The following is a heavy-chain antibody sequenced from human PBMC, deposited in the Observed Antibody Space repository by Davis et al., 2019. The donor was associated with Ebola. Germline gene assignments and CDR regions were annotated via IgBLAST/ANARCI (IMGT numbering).Heavy chain of an antibody. CDR2: IYYSGST. CDR3: ARDIVVVPAAIHRYYYYGMDV. Sequence: SETLSLTCTVSGGSISSSSYYWGWIRQPPGKGLEWIGSIYYSGSTYYNPSLKRRVTISVDTSKNQFSLKLSSVTAADTAVYYCARDIVVVPAAIHRYYYYGMDVWGQGTTVTVSS. J-gene: IGHJ6*02. CDR1: GGSISSSSYY. V-gene: IGHV4-39*02. D-gene: IGHD2-2*01.